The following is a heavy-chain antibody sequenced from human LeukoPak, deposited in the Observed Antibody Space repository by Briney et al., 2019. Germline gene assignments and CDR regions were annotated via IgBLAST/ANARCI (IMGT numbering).Heavy chain of an antibody. Sequence: SETLSLTCTVSGGSISSYYWGWIRQPPGKGLEWIGTIYFSGNTYYNPSLKSRVTVSVDTSKNQFSLKLSSVTAADTAVYYCARDSHGYCSGGSCYSGGWFDPWGQGTLVTVSS. V-gene: IGHV4-39*07. CDR2: IYFSGNT. CDR3: ARDSHGYCSGGSCYSGGWFDP. CDR1: GGSISSYY. D-gene: IGHD2-15*01. J-gene: IGHJ5*02.